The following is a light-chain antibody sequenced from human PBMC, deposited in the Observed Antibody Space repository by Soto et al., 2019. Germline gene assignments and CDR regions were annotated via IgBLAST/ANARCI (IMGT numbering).Light chain of an antibody. CDR3: QQRSNWPPLLT. J-gene: IGKJ4*01. CDR1: QSVSSY. V-gene: IGKV3-11*01. CDR2: DAS. Sequence: EIVLTQSPATLSLSPGERATLSCRASQSVSSYLAWYQQKPGQAPRLLIYDASNRATGIPARFSGSGSGTDFPLTISSLEPEDFAVYYCQQRSNWPPLLTFGGGTKVDNK.